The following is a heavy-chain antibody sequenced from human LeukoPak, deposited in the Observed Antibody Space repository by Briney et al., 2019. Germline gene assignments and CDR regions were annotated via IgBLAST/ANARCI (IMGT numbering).Heavy chain of an antibody. CDR2: IYYSGST. CDR1: GGSISSGDYY. J-gene: IGHJ4*02. D-gene: IGHD3-22*01. Sequence: SQTLSLTCTVSGGSISSGDYYWRWLRQPPGKGLEWIGYIYYSGSTYYNPSLKSRVTISVDTSKNQFSLKPSSVTAADTAVYYCARNPKLDENYYDSSGYYVFDYWGQGTLVTVSS. V-gene: IGHV4-30-4*01. CDR3: ARNPKLDENYYDSSGYYVFDY.